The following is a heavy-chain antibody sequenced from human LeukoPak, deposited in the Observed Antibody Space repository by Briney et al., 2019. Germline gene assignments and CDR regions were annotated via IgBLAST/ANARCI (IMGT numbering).Heavy chain of an antibody. CDR2: IIPIDDST. CDR1: GGTFSNHA. J-gene: IGHJ6*02. Sequence: SVKISCKASGGTFSNHAFSWVRQAPGQGLEWMGGIIPIDDSTNYVQKFQDRVMITADEATNIIYMELGSLKSEDTAEYYCARHSGHSSWYYGLDVWGQGTTVIVSS. V-gene: IGHV1-69*13. CDR3: ARHSGHSSWYYGLDV. D-gene: IGHD6-13*01.